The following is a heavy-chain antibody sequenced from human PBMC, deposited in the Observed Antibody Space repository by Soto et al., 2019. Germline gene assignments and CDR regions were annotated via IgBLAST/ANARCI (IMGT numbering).Heavy chain of an antibody. D-gene: IGHD4-4*01. CDR2: ISGSGGST. CDR1: VFTFSSYA. J-gene: IGHJ4*02. V-gene: IGHV3-23*01. Sequence: PGWSLRLSCASSVFTFSSYAMSWVRQAPGKGLEWVSAISGSGGSTYYADSVKGRFTISRDNSKNTLYLQMNSLRAEDTAVYYCAKRATPVTQEYYFDYWGQGTLVTVSS. CDR3: AKRATPVTQEYYFDY.